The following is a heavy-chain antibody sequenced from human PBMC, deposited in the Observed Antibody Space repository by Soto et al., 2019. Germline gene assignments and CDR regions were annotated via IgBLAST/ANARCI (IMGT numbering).Heavy chain of an antibody. D-gene: IGHD3-10*01. CDR2: IYYGGST. CDR3: ARGQLLHYQYGLDV. J-gene: IGHJ6*02. Sequence: QVQLQESGPALVRPSDSLSLMCSVSGVPITTFYWSWIRQAPGKGLEYIGYIYYGGSTHYNPALKSRVTISVDTANHEFSLKLRAVTAAATAAYYCARGQLLHYQYGLDVWGQGTTVIV. CDR1: GVPITTFY. V-gene: IGHV4-59*07.